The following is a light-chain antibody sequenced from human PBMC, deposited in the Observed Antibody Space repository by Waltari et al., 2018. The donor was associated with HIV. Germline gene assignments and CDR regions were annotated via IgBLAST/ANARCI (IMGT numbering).Light chain of an antibody. CDR2: RNN. J-gene: IGLJ2*01. Sequence: QSVLTQPPSASGTPGQRVTISCSGGSSNIGSKYVYWYQQLPGTAPKLLMYRNNQRPSGVPDRFSGSKSGTSVFLAISGLRSEDEADYYCAAWDENLSGRVVFGGGTKLTVL. V-gene: IGLV1-47*01. CDR3: AAWDENLSGRVV. CDR1: SSNIGSKY.